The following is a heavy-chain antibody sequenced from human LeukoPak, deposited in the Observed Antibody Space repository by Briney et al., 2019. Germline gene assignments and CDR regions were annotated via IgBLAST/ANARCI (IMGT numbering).Heavy chain of an antibody. CDR1: GGTFSSYA. J-gene: IGHJ5*02. D-gene: IGHD2-15*01. CDR3: ARAIDGVVVAATSLDP. CDR2: IIPILGIA. V-gene: IGHV1-69*04. Sequence: GSSVKVSCKASGGTFSSYAISWVRQAPGQGLEWMGRIIPILGIANYAQKFQGRVTITADKSTSTAYKELSSLRSEDTAVYYCARAIDGVVVAATSLDPWGQGTLVTVSS.